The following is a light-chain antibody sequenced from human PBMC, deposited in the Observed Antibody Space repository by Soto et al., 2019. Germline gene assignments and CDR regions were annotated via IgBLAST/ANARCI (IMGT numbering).Light chain of an antibody. V-gene: IGKV3-11*01. CDR3: QQSYNSPQT. J-gene: IGKJ1*01. CDR2: DIF. CDR1: QSVSSY. Sequence: EIVLTQSPATLSLSPGERATLSCRASQSVSSYLAWYQQKPGQAPRLVIYDIFTRATGVPTRISGSGSGTDFTRTINSLQPEDFATYSCQQSYNSPQTFGQGTKVDIK.